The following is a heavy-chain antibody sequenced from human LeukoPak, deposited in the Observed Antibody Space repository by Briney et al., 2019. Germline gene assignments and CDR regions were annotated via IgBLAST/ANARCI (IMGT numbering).Heavy chain of an antibody. V-gene: IGHV3-23*01. J-gene: IGHJ4*02. CDR2: ISSSGDT. CDR3: AKGITGMAVG. CDR1: GFTFSSYA. Sequence: GGSLRLSCAASGFTFSSYAMSWVRQAPGKGLEWVSAISSSGDTYYAGSVKGRFTISRDNSKNTLYLQMNSLRAEDTAVYYCAKGITGMAVGWGQGTLVTVSS. D-gene: IGHD1-20*01.